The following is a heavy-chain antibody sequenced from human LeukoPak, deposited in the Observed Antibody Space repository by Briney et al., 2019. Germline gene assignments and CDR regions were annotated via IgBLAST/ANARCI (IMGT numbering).Heavy chain of an antibody. CDR1: GGSISSGDYY. V-gene: IGHV3-11*06. D-gene: IGHD5-24*01. J-gene: IGHJ4*02. CDR2: ISSSSSHI. CDR3: ARDRAGYNWVDY. Sequence: LCLTCTVSGGSISSGDYYWSWIRQAPGKGLEWISYISSSSSHIYYSDSVKGRFTISRDNAKNSVYLQMNSLRAGDTAVYFCARDRAGYNWVDYWGQGTLVSVSS.